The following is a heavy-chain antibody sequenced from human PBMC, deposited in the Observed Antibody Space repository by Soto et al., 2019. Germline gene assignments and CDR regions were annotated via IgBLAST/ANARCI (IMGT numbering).Heavy chain of an antibody. CDR2: MNPNSGNT. J-gene: IGHJ6*02. V-gene: IGHV1-8*01. CDR1: GYTFTSYD. D-gene: IGHD2-2*01. CDR3: AREGRCSSTSCYGSYGMDV. Sequence: ASGKVSCKASGYTFTSYDINWVRQATGQGLEWMGWMNPNSGNTGYAQKFQGRVTMTRNTSISTAYMELSSLRSEDTAVYYCAREGRCSSTSCYGSYGMDVWGQGTTVTVSS.